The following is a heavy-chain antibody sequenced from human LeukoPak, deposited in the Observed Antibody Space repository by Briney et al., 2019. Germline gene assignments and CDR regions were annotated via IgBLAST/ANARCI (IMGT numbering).Heavy chain of an antibody. D-gene: IGHD3-9*01. V-gene: IGHV4-59*08. CDR1: GTSLSSDY. CDR3: ASGRYFDWFPPTYYYYGMDV. CDR2: IDYSGTT. Sequence: SETLSLTCTVSGTSLSSDYWNWIRQSPGKGLEWIGYIDYSGTTQYNPSLKSRVTISVDTSKNQFSLKLSSVTAADTAVYYCASGRYFDWFPPTYYYYGMDVWGQGTTVTVSS. J-gene: IGHJ6*02.